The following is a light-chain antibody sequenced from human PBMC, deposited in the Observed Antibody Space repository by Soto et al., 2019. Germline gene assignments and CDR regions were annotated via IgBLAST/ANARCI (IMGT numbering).Light chain of an antibody. V-gene: IGKV1-27*01. J-gene: IGKJ3*01. CDR2: AAL. Sequence: DFRMTQSPASLSASVGDRVTITCRASQDLGNSLAWYQQKPGKVPALLIYAALTSQSGVPSRFSGSGSGTEFTLTINSLQPEDVATYYCQKSSGAPFTFGPGTKVQI. CDR3: QKSSGAPFT. CDR1: QDLGNS.